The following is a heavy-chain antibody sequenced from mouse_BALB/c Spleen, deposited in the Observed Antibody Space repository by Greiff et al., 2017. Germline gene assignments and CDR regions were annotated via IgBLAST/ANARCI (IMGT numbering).Heavy chain of an antibody. CDR1: GFTFSSFG. V-gene: IGHV5-17*02. D-gene: IGHD1-1*02. CDR2: ISSGSSTI. CDR3: ARELWAY. J-gene: IGHJ3*01. Sequence: EVQGVESGGGLVQPGGSRKLSCAASGFTFSSFGMHWVRQAPEKGLEWVAYISSGSSTIYYADTVKGRFTISRDNPKNTLFLQMTSLRSEDTAMYYCARELWAYWGQGTLVTVSA.